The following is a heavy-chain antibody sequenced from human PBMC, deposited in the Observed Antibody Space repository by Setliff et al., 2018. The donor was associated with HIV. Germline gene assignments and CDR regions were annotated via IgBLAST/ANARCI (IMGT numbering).Heavy chain of an antibody. V-gene: IGHV3-74*01. CDR2: VNRDGSST. J-gene: IGHJ4*02. CDR1: GFTFDRFW. CDR3: HSGYDTEEPSYFDY. Sequence: AGGSLRLSCAASGFTFDRFWMHWVRQAPGKGLVWVSRVNRDGSSTTYADSVKDRFTISRDNAKNTLYLQMNSLRAEDTGVYYCHSGYDTEEPSYFDYWGQGALVTVSS. D-gene: IGHD5-12*01.